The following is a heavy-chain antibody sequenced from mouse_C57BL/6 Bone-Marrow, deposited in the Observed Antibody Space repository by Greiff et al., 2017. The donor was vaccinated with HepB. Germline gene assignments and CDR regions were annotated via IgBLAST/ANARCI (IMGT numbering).Heavy chain of an antibody. D-gene: IGHD2-14*01. CDR3: AREGGYGYDEDGNWYFDV. CDR1: GYSITSGYY. J-gene: IGHJ1*03. V-gene: IGHV3-6*01. CDR2: ISYDGSN. Sequence: EVQLQESGPGLVKPSQSLSLTCSVTGYSITSGYYWNWIRQFPGNKLEWMGYISYDGSNNYNPSLKNRISITRDTSKNQFFLKLNSVTTEDTATYYCAREGGYGYDEDGNWYFDVWGTGTTVTVSS.